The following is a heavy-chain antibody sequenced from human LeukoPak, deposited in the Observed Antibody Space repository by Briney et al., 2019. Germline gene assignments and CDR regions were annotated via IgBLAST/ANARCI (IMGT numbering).Heavy chain of an antibody. CDR3: AKDQDGGNPERGLDY. J-gene: IGHJ4*02. CDR2: IWYDGSNK. V-gene: IGHV3-33*06. D-gene: IGHD4-23*01. CDR1: GFTFSSYG. Sequence: GGSLRLSCAASGFTFSSYGMHWVRQAPGKGLEWVAVIWYDGSNKYYADSVKGRFTISRDNSKNTLYLQMNSLRAEDTAVYYCAKDQDGGNPERGLDYWGQGTLVTVSS.